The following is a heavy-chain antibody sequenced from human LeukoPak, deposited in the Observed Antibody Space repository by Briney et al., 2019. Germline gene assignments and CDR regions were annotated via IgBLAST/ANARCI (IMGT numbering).Heavy chain of an antibody. J-gene: IGHJ3*02. CDR1: GFTFSDYY. Sequence: GGSLRLSCAASGFTFSDYYMSWIRQAPGKGLEWVSAISGSGGSTYYADSVKGRFTISRDNSKNTLYLQMNSLRAEDTAVYYCAKDESWYPQDAFDIWGQGTMVTVSS. V-gene: IGHV3-23*01. D-gene: IGHD6-13*01. CDR2: ISGSGGST. CDR3: AKDESWYPQDAFDI.